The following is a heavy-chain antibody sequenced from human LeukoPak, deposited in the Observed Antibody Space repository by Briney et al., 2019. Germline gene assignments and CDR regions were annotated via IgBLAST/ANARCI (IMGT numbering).Heavy chain of an antibody. D-gene: IGHD3-10*01. V-gene: IGHV3-23*01. Sequence: PGGSLRLSCTASGFTFGDYAMSWFRQAPGKGLEWVSAISGSGGSTYYADSVKGRFTISRDNSKNTLYLQMNSLRAEDTAVYYCAKPTPNTEYYFDYWGQGTLVTVSS. CDR3: AKPTPNTEYYFDY. J-gene: IGHJ4*02. CDR2: ISGSGGST. CDR1: GFTFGDYA.